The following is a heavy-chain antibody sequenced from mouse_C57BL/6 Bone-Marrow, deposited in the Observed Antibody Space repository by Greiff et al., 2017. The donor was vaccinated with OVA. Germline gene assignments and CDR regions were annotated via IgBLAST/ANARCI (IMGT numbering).Heavy chain of an antibody. Sequence: EVQLQQSGPELVKPGASVKIPCKASGYTFTDYNMDWVKQSHGKSLAWIGDINPNNGGTIYNQKFKGKATLTVDKSSRTVYMQRRSLTSEDTAVYDCAGSTVEDRSDYWGQGTTLTVSS. V-gene: IGHV1-18*01. CDR3: AGSTVEDRSDY. J-gene: IGHJ2*01. CDR2: INPNNGGT. D-gene: IGHD1-1*01. CDR1: GYTFTDYN.